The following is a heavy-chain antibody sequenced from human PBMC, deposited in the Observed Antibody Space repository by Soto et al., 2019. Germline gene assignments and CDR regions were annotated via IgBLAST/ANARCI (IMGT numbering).Heavy chain of an antibody. Sequence: PSETLSLTCTVSGASISGYHWSWIRQPPGKGLECLGYISYSGSTNYNPSLKSRVTMSIDTSKNQFSLKLNSVTAADTAVYYCARGFSIDWYTYYFDYGGRGPRVTVS. CDR3: ARGFSIDWYTYYFDY. V-gene: IGHV4-59*08. J-gene: IGHJ4*02. CDR1: GASISGYH. D-gene: IGHD3-3*02. CDR2: ISYSGST.